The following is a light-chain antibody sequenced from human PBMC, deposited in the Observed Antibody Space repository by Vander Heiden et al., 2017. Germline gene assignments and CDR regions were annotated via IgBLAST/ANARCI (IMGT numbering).Light chain of an antibody. CDR3: QQYASTKST. V-gene: IGKV4-1*01. CDR1: QSVLYSSNNKNY. CDR2: WAS. J-gene: IGKJ1*01. Sequence: DIVMTQSPDSLAVSLGERATINCKSSQSVLYSSNNKNYLAWYQQKPGQPPKLLIYWASTRESGVPDRFSGSGSGTDFTLTISSLQAEDVAVYYCQQYASTKSTFGQGTKVEIK.